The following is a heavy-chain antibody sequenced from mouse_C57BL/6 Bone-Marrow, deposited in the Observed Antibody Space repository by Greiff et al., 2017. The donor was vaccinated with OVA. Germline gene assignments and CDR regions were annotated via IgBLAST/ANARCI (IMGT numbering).Heavy chain of an antibody. V-gene: IGHV5-6*01. Sequence: EVMLVESGGDLVKPGGSLKLSCAASGFTFSSYGMSWVRQTPDKRLEWVATISSGGSYTYYPDSVKGRFTISRDNAKNTLYLQRSSLKSEDTAMYYCARHYYGSSYYWGQGTTLTVSS. D-gene: IGHD1-1*01. CDR1: GFTFSSYG. CDR3: ARHYYGSSYY. CDR2: ISSGGSYT. J-gene: IGHJ2*01.